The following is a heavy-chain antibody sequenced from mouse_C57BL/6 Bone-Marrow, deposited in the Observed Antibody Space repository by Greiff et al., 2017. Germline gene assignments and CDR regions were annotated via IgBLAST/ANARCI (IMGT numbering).Heavy chain of an antibody. D-gene: IGHD1-1*01. CDR3: AREAYYYGSSYDAMDY. J-gene: IGHJ4*01. V-gene: IGHV1-64*01. CDR2: IHPNSGST. CDR1: GYTFTSYW. Sequence: QVQLQQPGAELVKPGASVKLSCKASGYTFTSYWMHWVKQRPGQGLEWIGMIHPNSGSTNYNEKFKSKATLTVDKSSSTAYMQLSSLTSEDSAVYYCAREAYYYGSSYDAMDYWGQGTSVTVSS.